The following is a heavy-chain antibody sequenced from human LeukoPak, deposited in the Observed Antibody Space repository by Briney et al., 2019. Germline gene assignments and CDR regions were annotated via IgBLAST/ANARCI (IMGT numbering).Heavy chain of an antibody. CDR1: GFTVSSNY. CDR2: IYSGGST. D-gene: IGHD1-26*01. V-gene: IGHV3-53*01. Sequence: GGSLRLSCAASGFTVSSNYMSWVRQAPGKGLEWVSVIYSGGSTYYADSVKGRFTISRDNSKNTLYLQMNSLRAEDTAVYYCASALSGSYFRPIDYWGQGTLVTVSP. J-gene: IGHJ4*02. CDR3: ASALSGSYFRPIDY.